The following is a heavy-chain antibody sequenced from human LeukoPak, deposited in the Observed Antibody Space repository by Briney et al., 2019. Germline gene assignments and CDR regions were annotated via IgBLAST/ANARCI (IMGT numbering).Heavy chain of an antibody. Sequence: ASVKVSCKASGYTFTGYYMHWVRQAPGQGLEWMGRINPNSGGTNYAQKFQGRVTMTRDTSISTAYMELSWLRSDDTAVYYCARGTMVRGGLLGDWFDPWGQGTLVTVSS. D-gene: IGHD3-10*01. J-gene: IGHJ5*02. CDR1: GYTFTGYY. CDR3: ARGTMVRGGLLGDWFDP. CDR2: INPNSGGT. V-gene: IGHV1-2*06.